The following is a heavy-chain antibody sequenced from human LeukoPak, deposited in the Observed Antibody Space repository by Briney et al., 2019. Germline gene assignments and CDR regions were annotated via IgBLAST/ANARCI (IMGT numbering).Heavy chain of an antibody. CDR1: GGSISSSSYY. CDR3: ASPDYGDYGWFDP. D-gene: IGHD4-17*01. J-gene: IGHJ5*02. CDR2: IYYSGST. Sequence: PSETLSFTCTVSGGSISSSSYYWGWIRQPPGKGLEWIGSIYYSGSTYYNPSLKSRVTISVDASKNQFSLKLSSVTAADTAVYYCASPDYGDYGWFDPWGQGTLVTVSS. V-gene: IGHV4-39*07.